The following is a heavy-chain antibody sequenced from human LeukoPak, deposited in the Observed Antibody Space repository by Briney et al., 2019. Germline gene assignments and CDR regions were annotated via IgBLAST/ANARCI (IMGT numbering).Heavy chain of an antibody. Sequence: PGGCLRPSCAVSGLPFSNNWMTSVRQAPGKWLERVANINQDGSEKYYVDSVKGRFSISRDNAKSSLYVQMNSLRVEDTAMYFCARGGYGVYHMGGQGTRVTVS. CDR1: GLPFSNNW. V-gene: IGHV3-7*01. D-gene: IGHD4-17*01. CDR2: INQDGSEK. J-gene: IGHJ3*01. CDR3: ARGGYGVYHM.